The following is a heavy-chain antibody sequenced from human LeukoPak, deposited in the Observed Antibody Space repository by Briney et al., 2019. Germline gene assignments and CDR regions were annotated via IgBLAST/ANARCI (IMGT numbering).Heavy chain of an antibody. CDR1: GFTFSSYA. J-gene: IGHJ3*02. Sequence: GGSLRLSCAASGFTFSSYAMNWVRQAPGKGLEWVSGISGSGGTTSYPDSVTGRFTISRDNSKNTLYLQMNSLRAEDTAVYYCAKALGYRYGPNDAFDIWGQGTMVTVSS. D-gene: IGHD5-18*01. V-gene: IGHV3-23*01. CDR2: ISGSGGTT. CDR3: AKALGYRYGPNDAFDI.